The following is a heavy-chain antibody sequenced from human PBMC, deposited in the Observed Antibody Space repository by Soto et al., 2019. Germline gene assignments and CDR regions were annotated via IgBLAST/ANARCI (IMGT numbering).Heavy chain of an antibody. CDR2: IYYSGST. Sequence: SETLSLTCTVSGGSISSGDYYWSWIRQPPGKGLEWIGYIYYSGSTYYNPSLKSRVTISVDTSKNQFSLKLSSVTAADTAVYYCARGVDYDYGMDVWGQGTTVT. D-gene: IGHD3-3*01. V-gene: IGHV4-30-4*01. J-gene: IGHJ6*02. CDR3: ARGVDYDYGMDV. CDR1: GGSISSGDYY.